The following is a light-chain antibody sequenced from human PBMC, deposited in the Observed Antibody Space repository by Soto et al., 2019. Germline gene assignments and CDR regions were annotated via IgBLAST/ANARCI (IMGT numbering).Light chain of an antibody. CDR3: QQCGSSPLT. CDR1: QSVSSSY. Sequence: EIVWTQSPGTLSLSPGERATLSCRASQSVSSSYLAWYQQKPGQAPRLLIYGATSRATGIPDRFSGSGSGTECSLTISRLEPEDCGVYYCQQCGSSPLTCGGGPKVEIK. V-gene: IGKV3-20*01. CDR2: GAT. J-gene: IGKJ4*02.